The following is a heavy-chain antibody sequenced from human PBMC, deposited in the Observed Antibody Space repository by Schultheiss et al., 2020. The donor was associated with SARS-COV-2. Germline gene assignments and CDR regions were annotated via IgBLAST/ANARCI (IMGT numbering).Heavy chain of an antibody. CDR3: AKDRHMTLIVVVITYFDY. CDR2: ISGSGGST. CDR1: GFTFSSYA. D-gene: IGHD3-22*01. V-gene: IGHV3-23*01. Sequence: GGSLRLSCAASGFTFSSYAMSWVRQAPGKGLEWVSAISGSGGSTYYADSVKGRFTISRDNSKNTLYLQMNSLRAEDTAVYYCAKDRHMTLIVVVITYFDYWGQGTLVTVAS. J-gene: IGHJ4*02.